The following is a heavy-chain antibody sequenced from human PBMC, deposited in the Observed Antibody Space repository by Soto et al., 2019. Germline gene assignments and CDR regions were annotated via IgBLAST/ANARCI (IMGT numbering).Heavy chain of an antibody. D-gene: IGHD2-2*01. CDR2: IWYDGSNK. Sequence: PGGSLRLSCAASGFTFSSYGMHWVRQAPGKGLEWVAVIWYDGSNKYYADSVKGRFTISRDNSKNTLYLQMNSLRAEDTAVYYCARDGDGYCSSTSCYSEGMDVWGQGTTVTVSS. CDR3: ARDGDGYCSSTSCYSEGMDV. V-gene: IGHV3-33*01. CDR1: GFTFSSYG. J-gene: IGHJ6*02.